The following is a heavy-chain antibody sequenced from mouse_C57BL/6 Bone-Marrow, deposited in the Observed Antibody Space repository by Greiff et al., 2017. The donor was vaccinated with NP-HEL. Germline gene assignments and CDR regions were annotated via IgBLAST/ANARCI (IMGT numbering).Heavy chain of an antibody. Sequence: DVMLVESGGDLVKPGGSLKLSCAASGFTFSSYGMSWVRQTPDKRLEWVATISSGGSYTYYPDSVKGRFTISRDNAKNTLYLQMSSLKSEDTAMYYCARQGFQGYFDVWGTGTTVTVSS. J-gene: IGHJ1*03. CDR2: ISSGGSYT. D-gene: IGHD3-2*02. CDR1: GFTFSSYG. V-gene: IGHV5-6*02. CDR3: ARQGFQGYFDV.